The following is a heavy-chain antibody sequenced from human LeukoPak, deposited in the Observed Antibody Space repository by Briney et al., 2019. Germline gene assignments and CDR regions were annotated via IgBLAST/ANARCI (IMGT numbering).Heavy chain of an antibody. CDR3: AELGITMIGGV. D-gene: IGHD3-10*02. CDR1: GFTHSNYW. J-gene: IGHJ6*04. V-gene: IGHV3-7*01. CDR2: IKPDGSEK. Sequence: PGGSLRLSCAASGFTHSNYWMTWVRQAPGKGLEWVANIKPDGSEKYYVDSVKGRFTISRDNAKNSLYLQMNSLRAEDTAVYYCAELGITMIGGVWGKGTTVTISS.